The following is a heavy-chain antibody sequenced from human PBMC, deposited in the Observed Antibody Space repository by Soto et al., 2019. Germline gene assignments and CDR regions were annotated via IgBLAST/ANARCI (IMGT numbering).Heavy chain of an antibody. CDR2: INHSGST. V-gene: IGHV4-34*01. Sequence: QVQLQQWGAGLLKPSETLSLTCAVYGGSFSGYYWSWIRQPPGKGLEWIGEINHSGSTNYNPSLKSRVTISVDTSKNQFSMKLSSVTAADTAVYYCASGAGTTRLRYWGQGTLVTVSS. CDR3: ASGAGTTRLRY. D-gene: IGHD1-1*01. J-gene: IGHJ4*02. CDR1: GGSFSGYY.